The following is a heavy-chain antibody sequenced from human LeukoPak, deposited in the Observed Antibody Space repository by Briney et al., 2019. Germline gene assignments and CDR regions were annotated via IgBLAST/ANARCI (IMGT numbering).Heavy chain of an antibody. V-gene: IGHV3-72*01. D-gene: IGHD3-3*01. CDR1: GFTFSAHY. CDR3: AKAFCSEKQCTLDS. J-gene: IGHJ4*02. CDR2: IREKVNSYTT. Sequence: PGGSLRLSCAASGFTFSAHYMDWVRQAPGKGLEWVGRIREKVNSYTTVYAASVKCRFTISRDDSTNSVFLQMNSLKTEDTAVYYCAKAFCSEKQCTLDSWGQGTLVSVSS.